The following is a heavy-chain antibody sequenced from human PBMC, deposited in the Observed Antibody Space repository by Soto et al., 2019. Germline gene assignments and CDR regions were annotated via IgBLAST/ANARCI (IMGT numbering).Heavy chain of an antibody. V-gene: IGHV1-2*04. CDR2: INPYSGGT. Sequence: QVQLVQSGAEVKKPGASVKVSCKASGYTFTGYYMHWVRQAPGQGLEWMGWINPYSGGTNYAQKFQGCVTMTRDTSISTAYMELSRLRSDDTAVYSCATDSSSHGGGDYWGQGTLVTVSS. CDR1: GYTFTGYY. CDR3: ATDSSSHGGGDY. J-gene: IGHJ4*02. D-gene: IGHD6-13*01.